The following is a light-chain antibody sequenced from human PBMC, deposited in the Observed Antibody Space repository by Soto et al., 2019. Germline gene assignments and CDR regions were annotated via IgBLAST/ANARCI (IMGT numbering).Light chain of an antibody. V-gene: IGKV3-11*01. J-gene: IGKJ5*01. CDR2: EAS. Sequence: EIVLTQSPATLSLSPGERATLSCRASQTVSSSLAWYQQKPGQAPRLLIYEASNRATGIPARFSGSGSGADFTLTISSLEPEDFALYYCQQYKTFGQGTRLEIK. CDR1: QTVSSS. CDR3: QQYKT.